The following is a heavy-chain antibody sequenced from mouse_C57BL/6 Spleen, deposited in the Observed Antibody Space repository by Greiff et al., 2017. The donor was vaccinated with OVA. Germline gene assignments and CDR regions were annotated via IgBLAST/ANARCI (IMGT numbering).Heavy chain of an antibody. CDR1: GYTFTSYW. D-gene: IGHD2-3*01. Sequence: VQLQQSGAELVRPGSSVKLSCKASGYTFTSYWMHWVKQRPIQGLEWIGNIDPSDSETHYNQKFKDKATLTVDKSSSTAYMQLSSLTSEDSAVYYCARWRLYDGYSYWGQGTSVTVSS. V-gene: IGHV1-52*01. J-gene: IGHJ4*01. CDR3: ARWRLYDGYSY. CDR2: IDPSDSET.